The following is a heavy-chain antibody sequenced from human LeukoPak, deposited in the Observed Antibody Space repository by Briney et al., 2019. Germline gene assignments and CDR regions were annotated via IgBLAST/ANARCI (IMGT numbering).Heavy chain of an antibody. D-gene: IGHD6-13*01. J-gene: IGHJ4*02. CDR1: GFTFSSYA. Sequence: GGSLRLSCAASGFTFSSYAMSWVRQAPGKGLEWVSAISGSGGSTYYADSVKGRFTIPRDNSKNTLYLQMNSLRAEDTAVYYCAKDLSAMAAADSWDYWGQGTLVTVSS. CDR2: ISGSGGST. CDR3: AKDLSAMAAADSWDY. V-gene: IGHV3-23*01.